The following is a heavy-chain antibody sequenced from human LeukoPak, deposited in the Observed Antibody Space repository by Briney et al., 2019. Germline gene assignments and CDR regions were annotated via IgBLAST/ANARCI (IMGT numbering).Heavy chain of an antibody. CDR1: GFTFSSYG. CDR2: ISYDGSNK. V-gene: IGHV3-30*18. Sequence: GGSLRLSCAASGFTFSSYGMHWVRQAPGKGLEWVAVISYDGSNKYYADSVKGRFTISRDNSKNTLYLQMNSLRVEDTAVYYCAKDSGSSETHWGQGTLVTVSS. D-gene: IGHD1-26*01. CDR3: AKDSGSSETH. J-gene: IGHJ4*02.